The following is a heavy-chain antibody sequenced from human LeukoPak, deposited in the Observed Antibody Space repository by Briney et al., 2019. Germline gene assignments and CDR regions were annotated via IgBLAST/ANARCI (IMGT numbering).Heavy chain of an antibody. CDR1: GFTFSDYY. CDR2: ISSGSSCT. D-gene: IGHD4-17*01. V-gene: IGHV3-11*06. Sequence: PGGSLRLSCAASGFTFSDYYMSWIRQAPGKGLEWLSHISSGSSCTSYADSVKGRFTISRDNAKNSLYLQINSLRAEDTAVYYCARVPNGDLDYWGQGTLVTVSS. J-gene: IGHJ4*02. CDR3: ARVPNGDLDY.